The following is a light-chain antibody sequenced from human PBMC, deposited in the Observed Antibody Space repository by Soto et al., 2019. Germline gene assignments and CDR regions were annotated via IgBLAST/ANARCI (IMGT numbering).Light chain of an antibody. J-gene: IGKJ5*01. CDR2: DAS. CDR3: QQHDILPIT. V-gene: IGKV3-15*01. CDR1: QSVSSN. Sequence: EIVITQSPATRSVSPGERATLACRASQSVSSNVAWYQQKPGQAPRLLIYDASTRATGIPARFSGAGSGTDFTLNLSRLETEDLALYYCQQHDILPITVGQGTRLEIK.